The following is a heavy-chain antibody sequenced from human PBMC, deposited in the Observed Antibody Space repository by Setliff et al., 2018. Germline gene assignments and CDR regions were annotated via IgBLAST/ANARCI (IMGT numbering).Heavy chain of an antibody. D-gene: IGHD3-22*01. Sequence: SETLSLTCAVSGYSISSGYYWGWIRQPPGKGLEWIGYSYSSGSTYYNPSLKSRVSISVGTSKNQFSLKLSSVTAADTAVYYCARESRYYYDNLGTLDYWGQGTLVTVSS. V-gene: IGHV4-38-2*02. J-gene: IGHJ4*02. CDR3: ARESRYYYDNLGTLDY. CDR2: SYSSGST. CDR1: GYSISSGYY.